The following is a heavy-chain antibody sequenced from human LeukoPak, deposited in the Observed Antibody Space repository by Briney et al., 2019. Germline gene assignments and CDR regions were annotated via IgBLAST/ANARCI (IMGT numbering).Heavy chain of an antibody. Sequence: GGSLRLSCSASGFTFSNYAMHWVRQAPGKGLEYVSAISSNGGSTYYANSVKGRFTISRDNSKNTLYLQMGSLRAEDMAVYYCARVGYTSYYYYGMDVWSQGTTVTVSS. CDR3: ARVGYTSYYYYGMDV. CDR1: GFTFSNYA. J-gene: IGHJ6*02. D-gene: IGHD6-13*01. V-gene: IGHV3-64*01. CDR2: ISSNGGST.